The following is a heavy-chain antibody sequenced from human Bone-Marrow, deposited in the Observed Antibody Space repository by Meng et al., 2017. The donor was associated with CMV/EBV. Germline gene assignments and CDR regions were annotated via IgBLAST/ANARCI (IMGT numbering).Heavy chain of an antibody. V-gene: IGHV4-34*01. CDR3: ERGGGVCSSTSGYWDDYYYYYGMDV. CDR1: GYSVSSTYY. J-gene: IGHJ6*02. Sequence: SETLSLTCTVSGYSVSSTYYWCWIRQPPGKGLEWIGEINHSGSTNYNPSLKSRVTISVDTSKNQFSLKLSSVTAADTAVYYCERGGGVCSSTSGYWDDYYYYYGMDVWGQGTTVTVSS. CDR2: INHSGST. D-gene: IGHD2-2*01.